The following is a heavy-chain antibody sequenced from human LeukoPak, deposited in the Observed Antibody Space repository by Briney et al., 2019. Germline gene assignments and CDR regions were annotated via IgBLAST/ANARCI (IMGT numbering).Heavy chain of an antibody. Sequence: SVTVSYMASGGTFSHYVLRWVRQAPGRGLAWMGGNIPIFGTANYTQNFKSRVTITVDESTSTAYMELSSLRSEDTAVYYCARKENSLGSFDYWSQGTLVTVSS. D-gene: IGHD1-1*01. V-gene: IGHV1-69*01. CDR1: GGTFSHYV. CDR2: NIPIFGTA. CDR3: ARKENSLGSFDY. J-gene: IGHJ4*02.